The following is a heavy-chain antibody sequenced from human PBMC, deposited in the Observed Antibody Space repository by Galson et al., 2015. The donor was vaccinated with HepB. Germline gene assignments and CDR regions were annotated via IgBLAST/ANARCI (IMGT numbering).Heavy chain of an antibody. CDR3: ARDVRYAFEM. V-gene: IGHV1-18*01. CDR1: GYTFTRNG. J-gene: IGHJ3*02. Sequence: SVKVSCKASGYTFTRNGIRWVRQAPGQGLEWMGWISANSGNTNYAQKFQDRVTMTTETSTSTAHMELRSLTSDDTAVYYCARDVRYAFEMWGQGTMVTVSS. CDR2: ISANSGNT. D-gene: IGHD3-10*02.